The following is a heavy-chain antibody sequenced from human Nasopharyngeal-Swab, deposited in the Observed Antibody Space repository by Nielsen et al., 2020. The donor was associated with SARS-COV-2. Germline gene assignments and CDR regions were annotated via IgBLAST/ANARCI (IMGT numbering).Heavy chain of an antibody. D-gene: IGHD2-15*01. CDR3: ARIGCSGGSCYCDY. V-gene: IGHV4-38-2*02. J-gene: IGHJ4*02. CDR2: IYHSGST. Sequence: SETLSLTCTVSGYSISSGYYWGWIRQPPGKGLEWIGSIYHSGSTYYNPSLKSRVTISIDTSKNQFSLKLNSVTAADTAVYYCARIGCSGGSCYCDYWGQGTLVTVSS. CDR1: GYSISSGYY.